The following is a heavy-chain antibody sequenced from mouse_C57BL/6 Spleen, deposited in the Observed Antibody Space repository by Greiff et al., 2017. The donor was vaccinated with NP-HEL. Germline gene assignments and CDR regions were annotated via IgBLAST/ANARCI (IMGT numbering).Heavy chain of an antibody. CDR1: GYTFTDYN. J-gene: IGHJ3*01. Sequence: SGPELVKPGASVKMSCKASGYTFTDYNMHWVKQSHGKSLEWIGYINPNNGGTSYNQKFKGKATLTVNKSSSTAYMELRSLTSEDSAVYYCARREIYDGYYRGLAWFAYWGQGTLVTVSA. CDR2: INPNNGGT. D-gene: IGHD2-3*01. CDR3: ARREIYDGYYRGLAWFAY. V-gene: IGHV1-22*01.